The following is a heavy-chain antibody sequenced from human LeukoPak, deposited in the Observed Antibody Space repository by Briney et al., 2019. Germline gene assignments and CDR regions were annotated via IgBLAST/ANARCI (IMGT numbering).Heavy chain of an antibody. J-gene: IGHJ4*02. D-gene: IGHD6-13*01. V-gene: IGHV1-18*04. CDR3: ANWYSSSWYDY. Sequence: GGSVKVSCKASGYTFTGYQIHWVRQAPGHGLEWMGWISAYNGNTNYAQKLQGRVTMTTDTSTSTAYMELRSLRSDDTAVYYCANWYSSSWYDYWGQGTLVTVSS. CDR1: GYTFTGYQ. CDR2: ISAYNGNT.